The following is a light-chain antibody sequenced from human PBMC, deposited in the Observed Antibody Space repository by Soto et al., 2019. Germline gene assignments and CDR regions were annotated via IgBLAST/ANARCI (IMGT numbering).Light chain of an antibody. CDR3: QHYVNGRWT. V-gene: IGKV3D-20*01. CDR1: QSVSGTY. CDR2: DAS. Sequence: EIVLTQSPATLSLSPGERATLSCGASQSVSGTYFARYQQKTGLAPRLLIYDASTRATGVPDRFSGSGSGTDFTLTISRLEPEDFAVYYCQHYVNGRWTFGQGTKVEIK. J-gene: IGKJ1*01.